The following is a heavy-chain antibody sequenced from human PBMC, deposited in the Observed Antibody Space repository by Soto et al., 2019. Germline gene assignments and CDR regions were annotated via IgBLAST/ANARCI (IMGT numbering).Heavy chain of an antibody. V-gene: IGHV1-2*04. CDR1: GYTFTGYY. D-gene: IGHD3-3*02. CDR2: INPNTGDT. J-gene: IGHJ6*02. CDR3: VSEPGTLQLSLAELAKHQNYHYYGMDV. Sequence: DSVKVSCKASGYTFTGYYIHWLRQAPGQGPEWMGWINPNTGDTSYAQKFQGWVTLTRDTSISTAYMELNRLKSDDTAVFYCVSEPGTLQLSLAELAKHQNYHYYGMDVWGQXPPVTVS.